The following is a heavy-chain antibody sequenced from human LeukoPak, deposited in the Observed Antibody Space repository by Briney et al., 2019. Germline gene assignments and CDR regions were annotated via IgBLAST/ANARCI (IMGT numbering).Heavy chain of an antibody. CDR3: ASLQLLPYSSSSRYYYYYYYMDV. V-gene: IGHV3-7*01. J-gene: IGHJ6*03. CDR1: GFTFSSYW. CDR2: IKQDGSEK. D-gene: IGHD6-6*01. Sequence: GGSLRLSCAASGFTFSSYWMSWVRQAPGKGLEWVANIKQDGSEKYYVDSAKGRFTISRDNAKNSLYLQMNSLRAEDTAVYYCASLQLLPYSSSSRYYYYYYYMDVWGKGTTVTVSS.